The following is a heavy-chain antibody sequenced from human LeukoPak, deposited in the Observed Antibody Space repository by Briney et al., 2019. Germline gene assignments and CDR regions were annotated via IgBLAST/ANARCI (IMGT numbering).Heavy chain of an antibody. V-gene: IGHV1-18*04. CDR3: ARDGTSSGWQGSSDY. Sequence: GASVKVSCKASGYTFTSYGISWVRQAPGQGLEWMGWISAYNGNTNYAQKLQGRVTMTTDTSTSTAYMELRSLRSDDTAVYYCARDGTSSGWQGSSDYWGQGTLVTVSS. CDR1: GYTFTSYG. CDR2: ISAYNGNT. D-gene: IGHD6-19*01. J-gene: IGHJ4*02.